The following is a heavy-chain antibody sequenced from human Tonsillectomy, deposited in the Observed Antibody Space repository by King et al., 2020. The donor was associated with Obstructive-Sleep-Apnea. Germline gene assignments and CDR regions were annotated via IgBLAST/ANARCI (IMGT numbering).Heavy chain of an antibody. CDR3: ARGYYYDSSGYPFDY. CDR2: IYCSGST. D-gene: IGHD3-22*01. V-gene: IGHV4-59*01. J-gene: IGHJ4*02. CDR1: GGSISSYY. Sequence: QLQESGPGLVKPSETLSLTCTVSGGSISSYYWSWVRQPPGKGLEWIGYIYCSGSTNYNPSLKSRVTISVDTSKNQFSLKLSSVTAADTAVYYCARGYYYDSSGYPFDYWGQGTLVTVSS.